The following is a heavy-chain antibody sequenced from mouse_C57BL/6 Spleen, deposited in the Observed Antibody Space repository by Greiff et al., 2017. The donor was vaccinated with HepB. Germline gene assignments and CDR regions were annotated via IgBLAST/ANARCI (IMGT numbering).Heavy chain of an antibody. V-gene: IGHV5-17*01. Sequence: EVNLVESGGGLVKPGGSLKLSCAASGFTFSDYGMHWVRQAPEKGLEWVAYISSGSSTIYYADTVKGRFTISRDNAKNTLFLQMTSLRSEDTAMYYCARNNWDWYFDVWGTGTTVTVSS. CDR1: GFTFSDYG. CDR3: ARNNWDWYFDV. J-gene: IGHJ1*03. CDR2: ISSGSSTI. D-gene: IGHD4-1*02.